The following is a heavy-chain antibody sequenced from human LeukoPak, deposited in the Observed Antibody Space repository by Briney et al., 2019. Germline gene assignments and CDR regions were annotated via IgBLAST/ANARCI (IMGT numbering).Heavy chain of an antibody. CDR3: ATVKFLEWLPD. J-gene: IGHJ4*02. CDR1: GFTFSDYY. V-gene: IGHV3-11*04. Sequence: GGSLRLSCAASGFTFSDYYMSWIRQAPGKGLEWISYISTRGTTIYYADSVKGRFTISRDNAKNSLFLQMNSLTTEDTAVYYCATVKFLEWLPDWGQGTLVAVS. CDR2: ISTRGTTI. D-gene: IGHD3-3*01.